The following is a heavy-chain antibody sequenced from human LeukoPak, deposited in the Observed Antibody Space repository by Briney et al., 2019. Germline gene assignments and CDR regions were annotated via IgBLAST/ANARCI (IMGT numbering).Heavy chain of an antibody. CDR3: DAGGLRLGGYFDY. CDR2: IYYSGST. D-gene: IGHD5-12*01. CDR1: GGSISSSSYY. J-gene: IGHJ4*02. Sequence: SETLSLTRTVSGGSISSSSYYWGWIRQPPGKGLEWIGSIYYSGSTYYNPSLKSRVTISVDTSKNQFSLKLSSVTAADTAVYYCDAGGLRLGGYFDYWGQGTLVTVSS. V-gene: IGHV4-39*07.